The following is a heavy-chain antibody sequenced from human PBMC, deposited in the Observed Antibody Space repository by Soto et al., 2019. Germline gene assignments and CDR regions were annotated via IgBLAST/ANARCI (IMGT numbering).Heavy chain of an antibody. CDR1: GGTFSSYT. V-gene: IGHV1-69*08. D-gene: IGHD3-22*01. J-gene: IGHJ6*02. CDR2: IIPILGIA. CDR3: ARDAGVVVITDYYYYGMDV. Sequence: QVQLVQSGAEVKKPGSSVKVSCKASGGTFSSYTISWVRQAPGQGLEWMGRIIPILGIANYAQKFQGRVTITADKSTSTAYMELSSLRSEDTAVYCCARDAGVVVITDYYYYGMDVWGQGATVTVSS.